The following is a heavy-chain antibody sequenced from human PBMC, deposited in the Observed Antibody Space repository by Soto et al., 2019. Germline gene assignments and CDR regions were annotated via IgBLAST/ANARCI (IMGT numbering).Heavy chain of an antibody. CDR2: IYFTGST. V-gene: IGHV4-61*01. Sequence: NPSETLSLTWTVSGGAVSSGTYYWSWIRQPPGKGLDWIGHIYFTGSTNYNPSLKSRVTMSLDTSRNQFSLKLSSVTAADTAVYYCTRGPPRVQWFDPWGLGTLVTVSS. CDR1: GGAVSSGTYY. J-gene: IGHJ5*02. CDR3: TRGPPRVQWFDP.